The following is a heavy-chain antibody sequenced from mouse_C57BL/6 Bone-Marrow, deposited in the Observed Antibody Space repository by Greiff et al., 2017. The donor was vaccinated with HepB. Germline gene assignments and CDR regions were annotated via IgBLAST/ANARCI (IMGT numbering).Heavy chain of an antibody. CDR3: ARSREGYGNYYFDY. Sequence: QVQLQQPGAELVRPGTSVKLSCKASGYTFTSYWMHWVKQRPGQGLEWIGVIDPSDSYTNYNHKFKGKATLTVDTSSSTAYMQLSSLTSEDSAVYYCARSREGYGNYYFDYWGQGTTLTVSS. CDR1: GYTFTSYW. V-gene: IGHV1-59*01. D-gene: IGHD2-1*01. CDR2: IDPSDSYT. J-gene: IGHJ2*01.